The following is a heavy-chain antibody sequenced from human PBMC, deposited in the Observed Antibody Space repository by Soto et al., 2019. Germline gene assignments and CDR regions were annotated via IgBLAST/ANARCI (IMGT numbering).Heavy chain of an antibody. CDR2: ISGSGGST. V-gene: IGHV3-23*01. J-gene: IGHJ4*02. Sequence: GGSLRLSCAASGFTFSSYAMSGGRQAPGKGLEWVSAISGSGGSTYYADSVKGRFTISRDNSKNTLYLQMNSLRAEDTAVYYCAKDPTYYDFWSGYEYFDYWGQGTLVTVSS. D-gene: IGHD3-3*01. CDR3: AKDPTYYDFWSGYEYFDY. CDR1: GFTFSSYA.